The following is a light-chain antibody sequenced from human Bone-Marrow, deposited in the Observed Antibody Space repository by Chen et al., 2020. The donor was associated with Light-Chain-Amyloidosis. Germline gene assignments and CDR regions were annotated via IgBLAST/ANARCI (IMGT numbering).Light chain of an antibody. CDR2: RNN. Sequence: QSVLTQPPSASGTPGQRVTISCSGASSNIGINYVYWYQHFPGAAPNLLIHRNNQRPSGVPDRFSASKSGTSAFLAISGLRSEDDYYCYSYAPTPPFVLFGGGTKLTVL. V-gene: IGLV1-47*01. CDR1: SSNIGINY. J-gene: IGLJ2*01. CDR3: YAPTPPFVL.